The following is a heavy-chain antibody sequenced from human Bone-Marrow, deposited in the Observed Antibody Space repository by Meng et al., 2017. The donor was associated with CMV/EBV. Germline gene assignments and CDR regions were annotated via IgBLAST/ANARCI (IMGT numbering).Heavy chain of an antibody. J-gene: IGHJ5*02. D-gene: IGHD5-24*01. Sequence: VSRRDSGSRHATPSQTLPPTCTVSGRTIRSGSSYWSGLRQPDGKGLGWIGRIYTSGSTHYNPSLKSRVTITVDPSKNQFSLKLSSVTAADTAVYYCARGSGDGYNLGWFDPWGQGTLVTVSS. V-gene: IGHV4-61*02. CDR2: IYTSGST. CDR3: ARGSGDGYNLGWFDP. CDR1: GRTIRSGSSY.